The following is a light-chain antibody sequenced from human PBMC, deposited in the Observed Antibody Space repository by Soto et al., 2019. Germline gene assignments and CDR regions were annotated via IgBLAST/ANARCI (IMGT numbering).Light chain of an antibody. V-gene: IGKV1-5*01. J-gene: IGKJ1*01. Sequence: DIQMTQSPSTLSASVGDRVTITCRASQLISSWLAWYQQKPGKAPKLLIYDASSLESGVPSRFGGSGSGTEFTLTISSLQPDDFATYYCLQYNSYSWTFGQGTKVEIK. CDR2: DAS. CDR3: LQYNSYSWT. CDR1: QLISSW.